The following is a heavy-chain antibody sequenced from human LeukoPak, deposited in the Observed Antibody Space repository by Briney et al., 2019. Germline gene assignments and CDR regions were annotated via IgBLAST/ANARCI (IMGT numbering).Heavy chain of an antibody. CDR3: VRDSGVLGDPLDY. J-gene: IGHJ4*02. V-gene: IGHV1-2*06. CDR1: GYAFSGHF. Sequence: ASVKVSCKASGYAFSGHFIHWVRQAPGQGLEWMGRINPNSGDTNYAQKFQGRVTMTWDTSSSTSYMELSRLRSDDTAMYYCVRDSGVLGDPLDYWGQGTLVTVSS. D-gene: IGHD3-16*01. CDR2: INPNSGDT.